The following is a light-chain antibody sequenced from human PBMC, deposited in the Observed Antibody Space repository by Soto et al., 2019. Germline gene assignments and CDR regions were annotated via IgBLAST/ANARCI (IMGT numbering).Light chain of an antibody. CDR3: QQRSNWPAT. CDR1: QSVSSY. Sequence: ELVLTQSPAILSLSPGERATLSCRASQSVSSYLAWYQQKPGQAPRLLIYDASNRATGIPARFSGSGSGTDFTLTISSLEPEDFAVYYCQQRSNWPATFGQGTKVDIK. CDR2: DAS. V-gene: IGKV3-11*01. J-gene: IGKJ1*01.